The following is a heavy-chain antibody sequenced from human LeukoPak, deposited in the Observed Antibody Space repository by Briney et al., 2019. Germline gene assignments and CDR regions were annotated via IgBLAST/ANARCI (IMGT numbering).Heavy chain of an antibody. D-gene: IGHD2-2*01. V-gene: IGHV3-21*01. CDR3: AKDSDIVVVPAIPDY. CDR1: GFTFSSYS. CDR2: ISSSSSYI. J-gene: IGHJ4*02. Sequence: GGSLRLSCAASGFTFSSYSMNWVRQAPGKGLEWVSSISSSSSYIYYADSVKGRFTISRDNAKNSLYLQMNSLRAEDTAVYYCAKDSDIVVVPAIPDYWGQGTLVTVSS.